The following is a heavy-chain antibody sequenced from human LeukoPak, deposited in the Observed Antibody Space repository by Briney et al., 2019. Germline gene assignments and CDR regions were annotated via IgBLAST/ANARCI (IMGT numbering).Heavy chain of an antibody. Sequence: GGSLRLSCAASGFTFSSYSMNWVRQAPGKGPEWVSSISSSSSYIYYADSVTGRFTISRDNAKNSLYLQMNSLRAEDTAVYYCARDNSIADRGWWFDPWGQGTLVTVSS. CDR3: ARDNSIADRGWWFDP. CDR2: ISSSSSYI. J-gene: IGHJ5*02. CDR1: GFTFSSYS. D-gene: IGHD4-23*01. V-gene: IGHV3-21*01.